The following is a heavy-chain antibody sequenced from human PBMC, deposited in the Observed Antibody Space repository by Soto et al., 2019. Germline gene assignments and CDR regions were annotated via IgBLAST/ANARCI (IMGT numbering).Heavy chain of an antibody. V-gene: IGHV3-33*01. Sequence: GGSLRLSCAASGFTFSSYGMHWVRQAPGKGLEWVAVIWYDGSNKYYADSVKGRFTISRDNSKNTLYLQMNSLRAEDTAVYYCARAPSASIAVADAFDIWGQGTMVTVSS. CDR3: ARAPSASIAVADAFDI. D-gene: IGHD6-19*01. J-gene: IGHJ3*02. CDR2: IWYDGSNK. CDR1: GFTFSSYG.